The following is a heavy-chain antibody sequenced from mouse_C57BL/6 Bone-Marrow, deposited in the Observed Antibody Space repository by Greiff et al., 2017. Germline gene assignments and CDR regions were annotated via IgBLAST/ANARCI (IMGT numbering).Heavy chain of an antibody. D-gene: IGHD1-1*01. Sequence: QVQLQQSGAELARPGASVKLSCTASGYTFTSYGISWVKQRTGQGLEWIGEIYPRSGNTYYNEKFKGKATLTADKSSSTAYMELRSLTSEDSAVYFCARPYYGSSYQFAYWGQGTLVTVSA. CDR3: ARPYYGSSYQFAY. J-gene: IGHJ3*01. CDR2: IYPRSGNT. V-gene: IGHV1-81*01. CDR1: GYTFTSYG.